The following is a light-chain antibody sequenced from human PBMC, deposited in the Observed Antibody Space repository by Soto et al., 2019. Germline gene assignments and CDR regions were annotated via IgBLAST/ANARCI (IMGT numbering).Light chain of an antibody. CDR2: DAS. Sequence: EIVLTQSPGALSLSPGERATLSCRASQSVSSSYLAWYQQKPGQAPRLLIYDASTRAIGIPARFSGSGSGTDFTLTISRLEPEDFAVYYCQQYGSSPVPFGQGTKVDIK. V-gene: IGKV3-20*01. CDR3: QQYGSSPVP. J-gene: IGKJ1*01. CDR1: QSVSSSY.